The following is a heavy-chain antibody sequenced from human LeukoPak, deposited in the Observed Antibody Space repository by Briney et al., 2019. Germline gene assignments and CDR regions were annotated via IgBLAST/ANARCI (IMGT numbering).Heavy chain of an antibody. Sequence: SSVKVSCKASGGTFSSYAISWVRQAPGQGLEWMGGIIPTFGTANYAQKFQGRVTITADKSTSTAYMELSSLRSEDTAVYYCASSPHCSSTSCYSGNWFDPWGQGTLVTVSS. J-gene: IGHJ5*02. D-gene: IGHD2-2*01. CDR2: IIPTFGTA. V-gene: IGHV1-69*06. CDR1: GGTFSSYA. CDR3: ASSPHCSSTSCYSGNWFDP.